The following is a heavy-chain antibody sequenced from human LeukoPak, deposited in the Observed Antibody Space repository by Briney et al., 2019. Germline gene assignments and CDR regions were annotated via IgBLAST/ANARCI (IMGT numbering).Heavy chain of an antibody. D-gene: IGHD3-9*01. CDR1: GFTFSNAW. J-gene: IGHJ6*02. CDR3: AREKLVIPPHYYYGMDV. V-gene: IGHV3-21*01. Sequence: PGGSLRLSCAASGFTFSNAWMSWVRQAPGKGLEWVSSISSSSSYIYYADSVKGRFTISRDNAKNSLYLQMNSLRAEDTAVYYCAREKLVIPPHYYYGMDVWGQGTTVTVSS. CDR2: ISSSSSYI.